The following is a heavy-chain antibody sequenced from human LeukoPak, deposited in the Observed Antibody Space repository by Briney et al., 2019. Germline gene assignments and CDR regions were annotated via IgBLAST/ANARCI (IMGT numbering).Heavy chain of an antibody. CDR2: MYTSGST. V-gene: IGHV4-4*07. CDR1: GGSISTYY. D-gene: IGHD5-12*01. Sequence: PSETLSLTCTVSGGSISTYYWSWVRQPAGKGLEWIGRMYTSGSTNYNPSLKSRVTISVDKSKNQFSLKLSSVTAADTAVYYCARDQSAVAFDYWGQGALVTVSS. J-gene: IGHJ4*02. CDR3: ARDQSAVAFDY.